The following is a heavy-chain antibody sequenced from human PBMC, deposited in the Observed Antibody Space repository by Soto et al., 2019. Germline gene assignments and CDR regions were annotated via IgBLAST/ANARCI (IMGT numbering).Heavy chain of an antibody. J-gene: IGHJ4*02. CDR1: GGTISSWY. CDR3: ASRHSSPYFDY. Sequence: PSETLSLTCTVSGGTISSWYWSWIRQPPGKGLEWIGYIYYSGSTNCNPSLKSRVTISVDTSKNQFSLKLSSVTAADTAVYYCASRHSSPYFDYWGQGTLVTVSS. D-gene: IGHD6-13*01. CDR2: IYYSGST. V-gene: IGHV4-59*12.